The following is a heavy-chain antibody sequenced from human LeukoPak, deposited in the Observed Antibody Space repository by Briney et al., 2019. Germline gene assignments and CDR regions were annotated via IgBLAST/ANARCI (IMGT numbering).Heavy chain of an antibody. V-gene: IGHV4-34*01. D-gene: IGHD2-15*01. CDR3: AARYCSGGSCYFSAYYYYYMDV. CDR2: INHSGST. CDR1: GGSFSGYY. J-gene: IGHJ6*03. Sequence: SETLSLTCAVYGGSFSGYYWSWIRQPPGKGLEWIGEINHSGSTNYNPSLKSRVTISVDTSKNQFSLKLSSVTAADTAVYYCAARYCSGGSCYFSAYYYYYMDVWGKGTTVTVSS.